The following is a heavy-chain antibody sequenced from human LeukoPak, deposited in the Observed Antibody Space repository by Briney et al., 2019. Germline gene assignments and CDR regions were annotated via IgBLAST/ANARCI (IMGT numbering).Heavy chain of an antibody. V-gene: IGHV4-59*12. J-gene: IGHJ4*02. CDR3: ARRISSWNVYIDK. CDR1: GGSLSGYY. Sequence: SSETLFLTCSVSGGSLSGYYWSWIRQTPGKGLEWIGYIYSSGTTNYNRALQSRVTISLDTAKNQFSLSVTSVTAADTAMYFCARRISSWNVYIDKWGQGIQVTVSS. D-gene: IGHD1-1*01. CDR2: IYSSGTT.